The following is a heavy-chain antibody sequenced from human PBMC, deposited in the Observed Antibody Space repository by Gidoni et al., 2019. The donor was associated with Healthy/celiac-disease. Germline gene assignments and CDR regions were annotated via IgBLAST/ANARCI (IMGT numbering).Heavy chain of an antibody. CDR3: ARGGYYDSSGYYAPFDY. CDR1: GGSISSGGYY. D-gene: IGHD3-22*01. CDR2: IYYSGST. J-gene: IGHJ4*02. V-gene: IGHV4-31*03. Sequence: QVQLQESGPGLVKPSQTLSLTCTVSGGSISSGGYYWSWIRQHPGKGLEWIGYIYYSGSTYYNPSLKSRVTISVDTSKNQFSLKLSSVTAADTAVYYCARGGYYDSSGYYAPFDYWGQGTLVTVSS.